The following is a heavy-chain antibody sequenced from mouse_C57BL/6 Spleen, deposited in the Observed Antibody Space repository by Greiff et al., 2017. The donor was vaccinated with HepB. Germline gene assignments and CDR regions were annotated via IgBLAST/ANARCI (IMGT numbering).Heavy chain of an antibody. D-gene: IGHD3-2*02. CDR3: ALDSSGYVDY. CDR1: GYTFTDYY. V-gene: IGHV1-26*01. CDR2: INPNNGGT. Sequence: EVQLQQSGPELVKPGASVKISCKASGYTFTDYYMNWVKQSHGKSLEWIGDINPNNGGTSYNQKFKGKATLTVDKSSSTAYMELRSLTSEDSAVYYSALDSSGYVDYWGQGTTLTVSS. J-gene: IGHJ2*01.